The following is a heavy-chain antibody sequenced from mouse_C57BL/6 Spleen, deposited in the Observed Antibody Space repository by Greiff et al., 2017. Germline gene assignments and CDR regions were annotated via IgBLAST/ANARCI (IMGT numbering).Heavy chain of an antibody. D-gene: IGHD2-1*01. CDR2: IYPYNGVS. V-gene: IGHV1-31*01. Sequence: EVQLQQSGPELVKPGASVKISCKASGYSFTGYYMHWVKQSHGTILDWIGYIYPYNGVSSYNQKFKGKATLTVDKSSSTAYMELRSLTSEDSAVYYCARESRYGNYADYFDYWGQGTTLTVSS. CDR1: GYSFTGYY. CDR3: ARESRYGNYADYFDY. J-gene: IGHJ2*01.